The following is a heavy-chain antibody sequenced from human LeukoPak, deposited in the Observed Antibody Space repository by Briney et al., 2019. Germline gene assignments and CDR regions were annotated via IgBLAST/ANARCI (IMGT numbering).Heavy chain of an antibody. CDR3: ARLKDDVTKFDY. V-gene: IGHV3-7*01. D-gene: IGHD2-8*01. Sequence: GGSLRPSCAGSGFDFSRYWMAWVRQAPGKGLEWVASINQDVSRIHYVDSVKGRFTISRDNAKSSLFLQMTSLRVEDTAVYYCARLKDDVTKFDYWGQGTLVTVSS. J-gene: IGHJ4*02. CDR1: GFDFSRYW. CDR2: INQDVSRI.